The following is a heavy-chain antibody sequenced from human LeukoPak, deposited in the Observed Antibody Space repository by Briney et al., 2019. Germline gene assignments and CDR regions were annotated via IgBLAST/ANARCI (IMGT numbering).Heavy chain of an antibody. CDR2: INWKGDSA. J-gene: IGHJ6*03. CDR3: AREYIVAVVTGGVNSFYYYMDV. D-gene: IGHD2-15*01. Sequence: GGPLRLSCGASGFVFDDFGMTWVRQVPGKGREWLSGINWKGDSAVYADSVTGRFTISRDNDKNYVYLQMNSLRAEDTAFYYCAREYIVAVVTGGVNSFYYYMDVWGKGTTVTVSS. CDR1: GFVFDDFG. V-gene: IGHV3-20*04.